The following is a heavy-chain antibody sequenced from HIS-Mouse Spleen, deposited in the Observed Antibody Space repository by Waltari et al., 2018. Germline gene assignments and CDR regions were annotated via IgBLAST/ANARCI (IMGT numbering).Heavy chain of an antibody. D-gene: IGHD6-19*01. CDR1: GFTFSSYG. V-gene: IGHV3-30*18. CDR2: ISYDGSNK. Sequence: QVQLVESGGGVVQPGRSLRLSCAASGFTFSSYGMHWVRQAPGKGLEWGAGISYDGSNKYYADSVKGRFTISRDNSKNTLYLQMNSLRAEDTAVYYCAKASSGWLDYWGQGTLVTVSS. J-gene: IGHJ4*02. CDR3: AKASSGWLDY.